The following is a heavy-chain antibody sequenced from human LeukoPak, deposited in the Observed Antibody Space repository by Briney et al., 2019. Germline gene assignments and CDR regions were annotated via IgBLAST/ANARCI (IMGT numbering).Heavy chain of an antibody. V-gene: IGHV4-4*07. CDR1: GGSISSYY. CDR2: IYTSGST. D-gene: IGHD1-26*01. J-gene: IGHJ4*02. CDR3: ARENSGSYREFDY. Sequence: KASENLSLNCTVSGGSISSYYWSWLRQPAGQGLEWIGRIYTSGSTNYNASLKSRVSMSVDTSKNQFSLKLSSVTAADTAVFYCARENSGSYREFDYWGQGTLVTVSS.